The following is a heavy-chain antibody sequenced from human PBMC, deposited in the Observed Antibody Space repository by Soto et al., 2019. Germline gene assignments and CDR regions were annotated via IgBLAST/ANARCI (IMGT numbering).Heavy chain of an antibody. Sequence: EVQLVESGGGLVQPGGSLRLSCAASGFTFSDHYMDWVRQSPGKGLEWVGRNRNKANSYTTEYAASVKGRFTISRDDSKNSLYLQMNSLQTEDTAVYYCARGRSRCQDPYYYYAMDVWGQGTTVTVSS. CDR1: GFTFSDHY. CDR3: ARGRSRCQDPYYYYAMDV. D-gene: IGHD2-2*01. J-gene: IGHJ6*02. CDR2: NRNKANSYTT. V-gene: IGHV3-72*01.